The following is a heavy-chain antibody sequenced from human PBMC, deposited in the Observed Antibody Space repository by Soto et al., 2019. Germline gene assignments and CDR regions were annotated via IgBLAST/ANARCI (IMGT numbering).Heavy chain of an antibody. Sequence: GGSLRLSCAASGFTFSSYAMHWVRQAPGKGLEWVAVISYDGSNKYYADSVKGRFTISRDNSKNTLYLQMNSLRAEDTAVYYCARDRGCIAARPGCGYWYFDLWGRGTLVTVSS. D-gene: IGHD6-6*01. CDR3: ARDRGCIAARPGCGYWYFDL. CDR1: GFTFSSYA. V-gene: IGHV3-30*04. J-gene: IGHJ2*01. CDR2: ISYDGSNK.